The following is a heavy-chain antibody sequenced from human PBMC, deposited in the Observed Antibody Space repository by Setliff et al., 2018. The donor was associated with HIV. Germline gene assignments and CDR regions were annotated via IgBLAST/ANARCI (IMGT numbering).Heavy chain of an antibody. CDR1: GYTFTSYG. CDR2: ISAYNGNT. D-gene: IGHD2-15*01. V-gene: IGHV1-18*01. CDR3: AGVAGGDIVVVVAATPYYYYMDV. Sequence: GASVKVSCKASGYTFTSYGISWVRQAPGQGLEWMGWISAYNGNTNYAQKLQGRVTMTTDTSTSTAYMELRSLRSDDTAVYYCAGVAGGDIVVVVAATPYYYYMDVWGKGTTVTVSS. J-gene: IGHJ6*03.